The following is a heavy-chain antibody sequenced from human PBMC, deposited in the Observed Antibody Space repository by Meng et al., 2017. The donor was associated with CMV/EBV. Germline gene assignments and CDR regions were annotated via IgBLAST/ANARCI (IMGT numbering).Heavy chain of an antibody. V-gene: IGHV3-30-3*01. Sequence: QVQLVESGGGLVQPGRSLRLSCAASGFTFSSYAMHWVRQAPGKGLEWVAVISYDGSNKYYADSVKGRFTISRDNSKNTLYLQMNSLRAEDTAVYYCAKGWELPPFDYWGQGTLVTVSS. J-gene: IGHJ4*02. D-gene: IGHD2-15*01. CDR1: GFTFSSYA. CDR3: AKGWELPPFDY. CDR2: ISYDGSNK.